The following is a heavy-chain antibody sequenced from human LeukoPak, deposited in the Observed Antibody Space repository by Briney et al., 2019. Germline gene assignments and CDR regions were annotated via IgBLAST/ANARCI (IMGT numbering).Heavy chain of an antibody. CDR1: GGTFSSYA. V-gene: IGHV1-69*13. CDR2: IIPIFGTA. J-gene: IGHJ5*02. D-gene: IGHD6-25*01. Sequence: SVKVSCKASGGTFSSYAISWVRQAPGQGLEWMGGIIPIFGTANYAQKFQGRVTIPADESTSTAYIELSSLRSEDTAVYYCARVCGHSSGYNDPNHGWFDPWGQGTLVTVSS. CDR3: ARVCGHSSGYNDPNHGWFDP.